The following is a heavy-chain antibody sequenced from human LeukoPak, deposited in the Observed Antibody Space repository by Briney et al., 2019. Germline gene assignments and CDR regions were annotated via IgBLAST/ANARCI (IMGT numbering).Heavy chain of an antibody. D-gene: IGHD3-22*01. Sequence: PGGSLRLSCAASGFTFSSYGMHWVRQAPGKGLEWVAVISYDGSNKYYADSVKGRFTISRDNSKHKLYLQMNSLRAEDTAVYYCAKDLGSSSGYWGQGTLVTVSS. CDR1: GFTFSSYG. CDR3: AKDLGSSSGY. CDR2: ISYDGSNK. V-gene: IGHV3-30*18. J-gene: IGHJ4*02.